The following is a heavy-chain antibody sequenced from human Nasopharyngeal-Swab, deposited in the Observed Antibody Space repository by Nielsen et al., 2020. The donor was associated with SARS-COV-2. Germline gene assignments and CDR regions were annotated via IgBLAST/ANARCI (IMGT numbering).Heavy chain of an antibody. Sequence: WVRQAPGQGLEWMGIINPSGGSTSYAQKFQGRVTMTRDTSISTAYMELSRLRSDDTAVYYCARVRTKTKYYDIWTGLGGYFDYWGQGTLVTVSS. D-gene: IGHD3-9*01. CDR2: INPSGGST. J-gene: IGHJ4*02. V-gene: IGHV1-2*02. CDR3: ARVRTKTKYYDIWTGLGGYFDY.